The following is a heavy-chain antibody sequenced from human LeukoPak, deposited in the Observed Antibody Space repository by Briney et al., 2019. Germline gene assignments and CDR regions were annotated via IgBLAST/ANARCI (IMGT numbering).Heavy chain of an antibody. J-gene: IGHJ4*02. CDR3: ARHSYAGSQYFFDY. D-gene: IGHD2-8*01. V-gene: IGHV4-39*01. CDR1: GGSISSSNYY. Sequence: PSETLSLTCTVSGGSISSSNYYWGWIRQPPGKGLEWIGSMYYSGSTNYNPSLKSRVTISVDTSKNQFSLRLSSVTAADTALYYCARHSYAGSQYFFDYWGQGTLVTVSS. CDR2: MYYSGST.